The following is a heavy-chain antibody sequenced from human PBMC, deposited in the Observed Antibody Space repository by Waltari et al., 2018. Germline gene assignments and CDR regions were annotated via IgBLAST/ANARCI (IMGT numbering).Heavy chain of an antibody. CDR3: ARDLGSRGPRGMDV. J-gene: IGHJ6*02. V-gene: IGHV3-21*01. Sequence: EVQLVESGGGLVKPGGSLRLACAASGTPFSRYRMNWVRQAPGKGLEWVSSITSSSTYTYYADSVKGRFTISRDNARNSLFVEMKSLRAEDTAVYYCARDLGSRGPRGMDVWGQGTTVIVS. CDR1: GTPFSRYR. CDR2: ITSSSTYT. D-gene: IGHD2-2*01.